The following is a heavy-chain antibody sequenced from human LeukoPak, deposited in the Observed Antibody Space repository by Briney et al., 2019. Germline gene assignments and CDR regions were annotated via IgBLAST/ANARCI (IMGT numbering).Heavy chain of an antibody. CDR2: IYPGDSDI. CDR1: GYSFISYW. V-gene: IGHV5-51*01. CDR3: ARLITARAFDY. J-gene: IGHJ4*02. Sequence: GESLKISCKGFGYSFISYWIGWVRQMPGKDLEWMGIIYPGDSDIRYSPSFQGQVTISADKSISTAYLQWSSLKASDTAMYYCARLITARAFDYWGQGTLVTVSS. D-gene: IGHD6-6*01.